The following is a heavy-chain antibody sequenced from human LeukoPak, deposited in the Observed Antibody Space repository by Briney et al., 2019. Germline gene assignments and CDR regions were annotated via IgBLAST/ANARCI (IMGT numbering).Heavy chain of an antibody. D-gene: IGHD6-13*01. CDR3: ARGAAAGP. J-gene: IGHJ4*02. CDR2: INHSGST. CDR1: GGPFSGYY. Sequence: SETLSLTCAVYGGPFSGYYWSWIRQPPGKGLEWIGEINHSGSTNYNPSLKSRVTISVDTSKNQFSLKLSSVTAADTAVYYCARGAAAGPWGQGTLVTVSS. V-gene: IGHV4-34*01.